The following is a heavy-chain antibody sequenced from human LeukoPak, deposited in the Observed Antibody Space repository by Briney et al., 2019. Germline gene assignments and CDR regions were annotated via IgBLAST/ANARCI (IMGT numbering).Heavy chain of an antibody. CDR1: GFNFINTW. D-gene: IGHD3-22*01. CDR2: IKNDGSGI. Sequence: PGGSLRLSCAASGFNFINTWMHWVRQAPGKGLVWVARIKNDGSGIIYADSVKGRFTISRDNARNTLYLQMNSLRAEDTAVYYCARASPNYYDSSGYYLRDPPHFDYWGQGTLVTVSS. V-gene: IGHV3-74*01. CDR3: ARASPNYYDSSGYYLRDPPHFDY. J-gene: IGHJ4*02.